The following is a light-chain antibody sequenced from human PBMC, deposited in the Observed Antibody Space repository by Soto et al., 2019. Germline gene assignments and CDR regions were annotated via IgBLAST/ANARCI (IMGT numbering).Light chain of an antibody. V-gene: IGLV2-14*01. J-gene: IGLJ1*01. CDR1: STDFGGYNY. CDR2: EVS. Sequence: QPALAHPSSLYLSPGQSITLSCPGTSTDFGGYNYVSWYQHHPGKGPKLIIYEVSNRPSGVSDRFSGSKSGNKASLIISNLEAEDESDYYCGSYTSTDTPCVFGTGTKVT. CDR3: GSYTSTDTPCV.